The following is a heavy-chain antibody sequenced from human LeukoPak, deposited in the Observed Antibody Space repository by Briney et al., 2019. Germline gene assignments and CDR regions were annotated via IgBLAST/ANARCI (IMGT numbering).Heavy chain of an antibody. J-gene: IGHJ4*02. V-gene: IGHV1-18*01. CDR1: GYTFSDYG. D-gene: IGHD1-26*01. CDR2: ITGNNGNT. CDR3: ARDQRNRGSYRFEY. Sequence: ASLKVSCKTSGYTFSDYGISWVRQAPGQGLEWVGWITGNNGNTNYASSLQGRVTMTTDTSTNTVYMELTSLKSDDTAVYYCARDQRNRGSYRFEYWGQGTLVTVSS.